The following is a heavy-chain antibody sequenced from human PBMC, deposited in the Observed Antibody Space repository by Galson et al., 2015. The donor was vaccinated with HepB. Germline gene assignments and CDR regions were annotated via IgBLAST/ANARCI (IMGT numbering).Heavy chain of an antibody. J-gene: IGHJ3*02. Sequence: SLRLSCAGSGFTFGSFGMHWVRHPPDKGLEWVAVIWVDGSQKYYVDSVNGRFSISRDNSRNMLYLQMNSLRAEDTAIYYCGRFDGTPIALDIWGQGTMVTVSS. CDR2: IWVDGSQK. CDR3: GRFDGTPIALDI. D-gene: IGHD5-24*01. CDR1: GFTFGSFG. V-gene: IGHV3-33*01.